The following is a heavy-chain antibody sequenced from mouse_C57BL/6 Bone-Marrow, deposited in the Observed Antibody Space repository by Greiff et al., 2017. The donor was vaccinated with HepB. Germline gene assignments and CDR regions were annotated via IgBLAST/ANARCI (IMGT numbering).Heavy chain of an antibody. V-gene: IGHV1-64*01. CDR2: IHPNSGST. Sequence: QVQLQQPGAELVKPGASVKLSCKASGYTFTSYWMHWVKQRPGQGLEWIGMIHPNSGSTNYNEKFKSKATLTVDKSSSTAYMQLSSLTSEDSAVYYCARSDWLITTVYWGQGTTLTVSS. CDR3: ARSDWLITTVY. CDR1: GYTFTSYW. J-gene: IGHJ2*01. D-gene: IGHD1-1*01.